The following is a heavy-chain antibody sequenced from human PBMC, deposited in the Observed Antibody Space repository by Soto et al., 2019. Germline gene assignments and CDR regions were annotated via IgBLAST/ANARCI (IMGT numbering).Heavy chain of an antibody. CDR3: ANEIWIGFDSYGYGGYYFDD. CDR1: GFTFSSYG. Sequence: GGSLRLSCAASGFTFSSYGMHWVRQAPGKGLEWVAVISYDGSNKYYADSVKGRFTISRDNSKNTLYLQMNSLRAEDTAVYYCANEIWIGFDSYGYGGYYFDDWGQGIRVTVSS. D-gene: IGHD5-18*01. J-gene: IGHJ4*02. CDR2: ISYDGSNK. V-gene: IGHV3-30*18.